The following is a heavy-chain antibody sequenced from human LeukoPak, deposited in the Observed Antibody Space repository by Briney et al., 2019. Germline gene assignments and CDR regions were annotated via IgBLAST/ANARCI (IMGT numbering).Heavy chain of an antibody. CDR3: ARENDHGDYVMDY. V-gene: IGHV3-21*01. CDR2: ISSSSSYI. D-gene: IGHD4-17*01. CDR1: GFTFSSYS. J-gene: IGHJ4*02. Sequence: PGGSLRLSCAASGFTFSSYSMNWVRQAPGKGLEWVSSISSSSSYIYYADSVKGRFTISRDNAKNSLYLQMNSLRAEDTAVYYCARENDHGDYVMDYWGQGTLVTVSS.